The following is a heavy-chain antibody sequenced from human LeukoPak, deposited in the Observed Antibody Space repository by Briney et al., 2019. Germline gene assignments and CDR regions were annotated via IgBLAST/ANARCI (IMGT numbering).Heavy chain of an antibody. CDR2: IYYSGAT. CDR3: ARHGWQRGYTFGDNWFDP. CDR1: GDSISSQY. V-gene: IGHV4-59*08. D-gene: IGHD5-18*01. J-gene: IGHJ5*02. Sequence: SETLSLTCIVSGDSISSQYWSWIRQPPGKGLEWIGYIYYSGATNYNPFFKSRVTIAVDSSKNQLSLTLSSVTAADTAVDYCARHGWQRGYTFGDNWFDPWGQGTLVTVSS.